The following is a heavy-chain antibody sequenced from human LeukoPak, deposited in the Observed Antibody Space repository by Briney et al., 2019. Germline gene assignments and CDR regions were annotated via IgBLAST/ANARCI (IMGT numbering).Heavy chain of an antibody. CDR1: GGSISSYY. V-gene: IGHV4-59*01. CDR2: IYNSGST. CDR3: GAESERWLVRS. D-gene: IGHD6-19*01. J-gene: IGHJ4*02. Sequence: SETLSLTCTVSGGSISSYYWSWIRQPPGKGLEWIGYIYNSGSTNYNPSLKSRVTISIDTSKNQFSLKLSSVTAADTAVYYCGAESERWLVRSWGRGTLVTVSS.